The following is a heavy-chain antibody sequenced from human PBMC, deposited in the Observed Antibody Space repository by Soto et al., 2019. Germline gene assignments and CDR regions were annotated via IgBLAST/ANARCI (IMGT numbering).Heavy chain of an antibody. CDR2: ISAYNGNT. CDR1: GYTFTSYG. D-gene: IGHD5-18*01. CDR3: ARVSAGTAMVTGGFDY. V-gene: IGHV1-18*01. Sequence: QVQLVQSGAEVKKPGASVKVSCKASGYTFTSYGISWVRQAPGQGLEWMGWISAYNGNTNYAQKLQGRGPMTTDKSPSTAYMEPRSLRSDDTGVYYCARVSAGTAMVTGGFDYWGQGTLGTVSS. J-gene: IGHJ4*02.